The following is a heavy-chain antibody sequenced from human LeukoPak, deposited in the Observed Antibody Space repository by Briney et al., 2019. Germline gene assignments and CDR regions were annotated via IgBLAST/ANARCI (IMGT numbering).Heavy chain of an antibody. Sequence: SGGSLRLSCAVSGFTFSDYYMSWIRQAPGKGLEWVSYISDSGRTIKYADSVKGRFTISRDNAKNSLYLQMNSLRVEDTALYYCARDLGQYYDTSDNWFDPWGQGTLVTVSS. CDR3: ARDLGQYYDTSDNWFDP. CDR1: GFTFSDYY. J-gene: IGHJ5*02. D-gene: IGHD3-22*01. V-gene: IGHV3-11*04. CDR2: ISDSGRTI.